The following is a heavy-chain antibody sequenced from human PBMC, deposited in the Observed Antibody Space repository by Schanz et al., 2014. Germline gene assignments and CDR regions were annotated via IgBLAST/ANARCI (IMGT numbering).Heavy chain of an antibody. D-gene: IGHD1-1*01. CDR2: ISIRGGNT. CDR1: GFTFSTYA. CDR3: ARRVPYSFGLDV. V-gene: IGHV3-23*04. J-gene: IGHJ6*02. Sequence: EVQLVESGGGLVQPGGSLRLSCAASGFTFSTYAMTWVRQAPGKGLEWVSSISIRGGNTYYTDSVKGRFTISRDNSKNTLDLQMSSLRADDTAVYYCARRVPYSFGLDVWGQGATVTVSS.